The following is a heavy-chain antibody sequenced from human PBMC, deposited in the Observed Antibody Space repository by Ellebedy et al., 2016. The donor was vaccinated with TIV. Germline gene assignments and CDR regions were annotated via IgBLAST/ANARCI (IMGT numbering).Heavy chain of an antibody. J-gene: IGHJ6*03. CDR3: TRGLYCSSTSCYQSQYYYYYMDV. V-gene: IGHV1-2*02. D-gene: IGHD2-2*01. Sequence: ASVKVSXXASGYTFTGYHMHWVRQAPGLGLEWMGWINPDSGGTNYAQKFQGRVTMTRDTSISTAYMELSRLRSDDTAVYYCTRGLYCSSTSCYQSQYYYYYMDVWGKGTTVTVSS. CDR2: INPDSGGT. CDR1: GYTFTGYH.